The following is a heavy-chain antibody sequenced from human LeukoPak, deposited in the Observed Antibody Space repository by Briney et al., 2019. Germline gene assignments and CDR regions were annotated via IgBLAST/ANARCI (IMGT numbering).Heavy chain of an antibody. CDR2: ISYDGSNK. D-gene: IGHD1-26*01. CDR3: ARSLVVGATYPYH. CDR1: GFTFSSYA. J-gene: IGHJ5*02. Sequence: GGSLRLSCAASGFTFSSYAMHWVRQAPGKGLEWVAVISYDGSNKYYADSVKGRFTISRDNAKNSLYLQLNSLRAEDTAVYYCARSLVVGATYPYHWGQGTLVTVSS. V-gene: IGHV3-30*04.